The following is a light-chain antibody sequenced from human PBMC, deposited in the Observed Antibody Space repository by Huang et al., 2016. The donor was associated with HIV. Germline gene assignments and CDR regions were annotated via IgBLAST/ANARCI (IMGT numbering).Light chain of an antibody. CDR2: GAP. J-gene: IGKJ4*01. Sequence: EIVMTQSPATLSVSPGERVILSCRASESVGSSLAGYQQKPGQAPRLLIYGAPTRASGGPPRFSGSGSGKEFTLSISGRQSADFAVYYCQQYDKWPPRLTFGGGTKVEIK. CDR3: QQYDKWPPRLT. V-gene: IGKV3-15*01. CDR1: ESVGSS.